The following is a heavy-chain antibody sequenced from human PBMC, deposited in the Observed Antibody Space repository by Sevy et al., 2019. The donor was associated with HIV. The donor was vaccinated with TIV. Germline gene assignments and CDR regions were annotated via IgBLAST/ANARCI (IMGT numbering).Heavy chain of an antibody. CDR2: INPNSGGT. CDR3: ARDRVIFGSGPPDS. V-gene: IGHV1-2*02. D-gene: IGHD2-15*01. J-gene: IGHJ4*02. CDR1: GFSFTAYF. Sequence: ASVKVSCKASGFSFTAYFIHWVRQAPGQGLEWMGWINPNSGGTNYAQKFQGRVTMTSDASISAAYMELTSLTSDDTAVYYCARDRVIFGSGPPDSWGQGTLVTVSS.